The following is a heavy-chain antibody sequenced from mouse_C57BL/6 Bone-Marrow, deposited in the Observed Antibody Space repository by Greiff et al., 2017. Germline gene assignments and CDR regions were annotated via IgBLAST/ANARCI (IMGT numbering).Heavy chain of an antibody. CDR1: GYTFTSYG. J-gene: IGHJ4*01. V-gene: IGHV1-81*01. CDR3: ARRGYYDMDY. Sequence: VKLQQSGAELARPGASVKLSCKASGYTFTSYGISWVKQRTGQGLEWIGEIYPRDGNTYYNEKFKGKATLTADKSSSTAYMELRSLTSEDSAVYFCARRGYYDMDYGGQGTSATVSS. CDR2: IYPRDGNT.